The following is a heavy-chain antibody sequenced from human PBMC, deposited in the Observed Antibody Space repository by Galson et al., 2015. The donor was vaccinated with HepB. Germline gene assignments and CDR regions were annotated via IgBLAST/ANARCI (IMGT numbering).Heavy chain of an antibody. CDR1: GFSVRSYW. D-gene: IGHD3-16*02. V-gene: IGHV3-48*04. J-gene: IGHJ5*02. Sequence: SLRLSCAASGFSVRSYWMHWVRQVPGKGLEWVSYISSSSSTIYYADSVKGRFTISRDNAKNSLYLQMNSLRAEDTAVYYCARVKGVWGSYRRNVGVWFDPWGQGTLVPVSS. CDR3: ARVKGVWGSYRRNVGVWFDP. CDR2: ISSSSSTI.